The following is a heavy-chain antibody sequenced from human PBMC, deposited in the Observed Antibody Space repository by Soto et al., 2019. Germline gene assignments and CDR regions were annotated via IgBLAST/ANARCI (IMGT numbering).Heavy chain of an antibody. CDR1: GFTFSSYG. Sequence: QVQLVESGGGVVQPGRSLRLSCAASGFTFSSYGMHWVRQAPGKGLEWVAVISYDGSNKYYADSVKGRFTISRDNSKNXLXLXXNSXRXEXXXXYYCAKDRPXXSXPYYYGMDVWGQGTTVTVSS. J-gene: IGHJ6*02. D-gene: IGHD1-26*01. V-gene: IGHV3-30*18. CDR3: AKDRPXXSXPYYYGMDV. CDR2: ISYDGSNK.